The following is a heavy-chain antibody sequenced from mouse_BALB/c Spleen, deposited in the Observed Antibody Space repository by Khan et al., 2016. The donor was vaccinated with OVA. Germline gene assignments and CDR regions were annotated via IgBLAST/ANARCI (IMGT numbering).Heavy chain of an antibody. CDR2: IGPGSSNA. J-gene: IGHJ4*01. CDR3: ERENYYGRSCYAMDY. CDR1: GYTFTSYW. Sequence: DLVKPGASVKLSCKASGYTFTSYWINWIKQRPGQGLEWIGRIGPGSSNAYYNDMFKDKATLTVDTSSNTAYIQLSSLSSEESAVYFCERENYYGRSCYAMDYWCQGTSITVSA. D-gene: IGHD1-1*01. V-gene: IGHV1S41*01.